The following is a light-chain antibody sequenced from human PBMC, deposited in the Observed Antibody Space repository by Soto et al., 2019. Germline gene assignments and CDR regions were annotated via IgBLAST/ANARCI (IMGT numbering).Light chain of an antibody. CDR3: AGWDGSTRGFV. CDR1: SSNIGRDP. J-gene: IGLJ1*01. V-gene: IGLV1-44*01. Sequence: QSVLTQPPSASGTPGQRVTISCSGISSNIGRDPVNWYQELPGTAPKLLIYDNNQRPSGVPDRFSGSKSGTSASLAISGLQSEDEADYFCAGWDGSTRGFVLGTGTKVTV. CDR2: DNN.